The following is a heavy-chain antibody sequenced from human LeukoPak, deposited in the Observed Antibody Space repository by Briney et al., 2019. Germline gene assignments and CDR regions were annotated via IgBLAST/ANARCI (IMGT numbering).Heavy chain of an antibody. J-gene: IGHJ4*02. CDR1: GWNFIRYA. CDR2: ITDTGGSK. D-gene: IGHD1-26*01. CDR3: AKAEIVGPTTNFDF. V-gene: IGHV3-23*01. Sequence: GGALRLSCAAPGWNFIRYARSWIRLPPGRGLDGVSGITDTGGSKFYADSVKGRFTIYRDNSQQTLFLQMNSLRAEDTAVYYCAKAEIVGPTTNFDFWGQGTLVSVSS.